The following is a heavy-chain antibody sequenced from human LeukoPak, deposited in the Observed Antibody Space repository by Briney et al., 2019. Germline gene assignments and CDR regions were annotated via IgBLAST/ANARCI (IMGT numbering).Heavy chain of an antibody. J-gene: IGHJ1*01. D-gene: IGHD6-19*01. Sequence: SETLSLTCTVSGGSISSYYWSWIRQPPGKGLEWIGYIYYSGSTNYNPSLKSRVTISVDRSKNQFSLKLSSVTAADTAVYYCARVYSSGSRAFHHWGQGTLVTVSS. V-gene: IGHV4-59*12. CDR2: IYYSGST. CDR3: ARVYSSGSRAFHH. CDR1: GGSISSYY.